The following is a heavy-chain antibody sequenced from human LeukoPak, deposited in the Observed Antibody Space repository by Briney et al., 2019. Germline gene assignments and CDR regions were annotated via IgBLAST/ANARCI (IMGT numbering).Heavy chain of an antibody. V-gene: IGHV1-18*04. Sequence: GASVKVSCKASGYTFTGYYMHWVRQAPGQGLEWVGWISTYNGNTHYAQKFHGRVTMTTDTSTSTAYMELRSLRSDDTAVYYCARESSGSYYSLDSWGQGTLVTVSS. CDR3: ARESSGSYYSLDS. CDR2: ISTYNGNT. J-gene: IGHJ4*02. D-gene: IGHD1-26*01. CDR1: GYTFTGYY.